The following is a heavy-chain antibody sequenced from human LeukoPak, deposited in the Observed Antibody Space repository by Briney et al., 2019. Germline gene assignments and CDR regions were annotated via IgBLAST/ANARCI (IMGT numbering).Heavy chain of an antibody. CDR1: GFTFSSYA. CDR2: VSGSGSST. D-gene: IGHD1-26*01. J-gene: IGHJ4*02. Sequence: GGSLRLPCAASGFTFSSYAMSWVRQAPGKGLEWVSGVSGSGSSTYNADSVKGRFTISRDNAKNTLSLQMDSLRVEDTAVYYCARGLPGSGTYRGAFDYWGQGALVTVSS. V-gene: IGHV3-23*01. CDR3: ARGLPGSGTYRGAFDY.